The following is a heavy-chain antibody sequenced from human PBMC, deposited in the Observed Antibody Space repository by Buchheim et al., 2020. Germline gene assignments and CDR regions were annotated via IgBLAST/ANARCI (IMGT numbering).Heavy chain of an antibody. CDR3: AKDIREAELGGMDV. J-gene: IGHJ6*02. Sequence: QVQLVESGGGVVQPGRSLRLSCAASGFTFSSYGMHWVRQAPGKGLEWVAVISYDGSNKYYADSVKGRFTLSRDNSKNTLYLQMNSLRAEDTAVYYCAKDIREAELGGMDVWGQGTT. CDR2: ISYDGSNK. CDR1: GFTFSSYG. V-gene: IGHV3-30*18. D-gene: IGHD7-27*01.